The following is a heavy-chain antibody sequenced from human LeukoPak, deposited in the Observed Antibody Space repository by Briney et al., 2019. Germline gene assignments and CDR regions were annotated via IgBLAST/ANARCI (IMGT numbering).Heavy chain of an antibody. V-gene: IGHV3-7*01. J-gene: IGHJ6*03. Sequence: GGSLRLSCAASGFTFSSYTMNWVRQAPGKGLEWVANINQDGSEKYYVDSVKGRFTISRDNAKNSLSLQMNSLRAEDTAVYYCARETGYYPPPHYYYYYYMDVWGKGTTVTVSS. CDR1: GFTFSSYT. D-gene: IGHD3-9*01. CDR3: ARETGYYPPPHYYYYYYMDV. CDR2: INQDGSEK.